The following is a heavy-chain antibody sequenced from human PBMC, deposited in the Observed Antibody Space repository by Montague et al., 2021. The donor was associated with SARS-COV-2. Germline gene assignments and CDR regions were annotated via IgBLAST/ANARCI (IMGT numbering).Heavy chain of an antibody. V-gene: IGHV4-34*01. Sequence: SETLSLTCAVYGGSFSGYYWSWIRQPPGKGLEWIGEVNLSGSTNXNPSLKSRVTISVDTSKSQFSLNMSSVTAADTAVYYCARVRAVPAAMRIFTLGRSYYGMDVWGQGTTVTVSS. J-gene: IGHJ6*02. CDR3: ARVRAVPAAMRIFTLGRSYYGMDV. CDR2: VNLSGST. D-gene: IGHD2-2*01. CDR1: GGSFSGYY.